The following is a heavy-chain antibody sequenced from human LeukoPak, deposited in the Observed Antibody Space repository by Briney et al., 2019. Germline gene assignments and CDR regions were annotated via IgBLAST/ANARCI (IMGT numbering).Heavy chain of an antibody. J-gene: IGHJ4*02. V-gene: IGHV4-30-4*08. CDR3: AREVSGSYYGY. CDR2: IYYSGST. D-gene: IGHD3-10*01. CDR1: GGSISSGDYY. Sequence: SETLSLTCTVSGGSISSGDYYWSWIRQPPGKGLEWIGYIYYSGSTYYNPSLKSRVTISVDTSKNQFSLKLSSVTAADTAAYYCAREVSGSYYGYWGQGTLVTVSS.